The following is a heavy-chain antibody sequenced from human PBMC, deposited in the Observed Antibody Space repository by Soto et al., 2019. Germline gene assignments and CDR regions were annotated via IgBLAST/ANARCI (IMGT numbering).Heavy chain of an antibody. CDR3: ARGGYCSGGSCYEDAFDI. J-gene: IGHJ3*02. Sequence: ASVTVSCMPSGYTFPNYGIHWVRQAPGQRLERMGWMSAVNGNTKYSQKFQGRVTKTRNTSISTAYMELSSLRSEDTAVYYCARGGYCSGGSCYEDAFDIWGQGTMVPVSS. V-gene: IGHV1-3*01. CDR2: MSAVNGNT. D-gene: IGHD2-15*01. CDR1: GYTFPNYG.